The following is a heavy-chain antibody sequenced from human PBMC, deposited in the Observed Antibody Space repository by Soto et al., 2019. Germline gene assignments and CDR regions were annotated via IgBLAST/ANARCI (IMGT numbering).Heavy chain of an antibody. CDR1: GFTFSNAW. CDR2: IKTKTDGATT. Sequence: DVQLVESGGGLVRPGGSLRLSCAASGFTFSNAWMYWVRQAPGKGLEWVGRIKTKTDGATTDYAATVQGRFTISRDDSRNTLFLHMNTLRTEDTGVYYCTTDRLVRGAMLDAFDIWGQGTLVTVSS. J-gene: IGHJ3*02. V-gene: IGHV3-15*07. D-gene: IGHD3-16*01. CDR3: TTDRLVRGAMLDAFDI.